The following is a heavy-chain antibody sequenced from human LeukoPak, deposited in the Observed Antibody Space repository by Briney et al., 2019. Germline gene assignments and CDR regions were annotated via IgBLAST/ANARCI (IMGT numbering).Heavy chain of an antibody. D-gene: IGHD3-22*01. Sequence: PGGSLRLSCAASGLTFSSYSMNWVRQAPGKGLEWVSSISSSSSYIYYADSVKGRFTISRDNAKNSLYLQMNSLRAEDTAVYYCARDHYYDSSGYSDFDYWGQGTLVTVSS. CDR2: ISSSSSYI. J-gene: IGHJ4*02. V-gene: IGHV3-21*01. CDR1: GLTFSSYS. CDR3: ARDHYYDSSGYSDFDY.